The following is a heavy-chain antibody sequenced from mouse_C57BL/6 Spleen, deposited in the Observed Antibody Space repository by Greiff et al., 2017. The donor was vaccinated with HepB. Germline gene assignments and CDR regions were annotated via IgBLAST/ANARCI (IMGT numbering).Heavy chain of an antibody. CDR1: DYTFTSYW. CDR2: IYPGSGST. V-gene: IGHV1-55*01. D-gene: IGHD1-1*01. J-gene: IGHJ2*01. CDR3: ARQTTVVATDY. Sequence: QVQLKQPGAELVKPGASVKMSCKASDYTFTSYWITWVKQRPGQGLEWIGDIYPGSGSTNYNEKFKSKATLTVDTSSSTAYMQLSSLTSEDSAVYYCARQTTVVATDYWGQGTTLTVSS.